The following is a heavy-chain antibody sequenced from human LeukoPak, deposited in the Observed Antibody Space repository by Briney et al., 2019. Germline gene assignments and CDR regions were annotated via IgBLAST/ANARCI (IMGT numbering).Heavy chain of an antibody. Sequence: GASVKVSCKASGYTFSTYAMHWVRQAPGQRLECMGWINAGNGNTEYSQKFQGRVTITRDTSASTAYMELSSLRSEDTAVYYCAREGSLRGRFFDYWGQGTLVTVSS. D-gene: IGHD3-10*01. CDR3: AREGSLRGRFFDY. J-gene: IGHJ4*02. CDR1: GYTFSTYA. CDR2: INAGNGNT. V-gene: IGHV1-3*01.